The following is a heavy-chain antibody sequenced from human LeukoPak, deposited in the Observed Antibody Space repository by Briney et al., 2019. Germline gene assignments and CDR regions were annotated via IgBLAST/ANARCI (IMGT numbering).Heavy chain of an antibody. Sequence: GGSLRLSCAASGFTFSSYGMSWVRQAPGKGLEWVSAISGSGGSTYYADSVKGRFTISRDNSENTLYLQMNSLRAEDTAVYYCAKSDIAAALPSWGQGTLVTVSS. CDR1: GFTFSSYG. CDR3: AKSDIAAALPS. D-gene: IGHD6-13*01. CDR2: ISGSGGST. J-gene: IGHJ5*02. V-gene: IGHV3-23*01.